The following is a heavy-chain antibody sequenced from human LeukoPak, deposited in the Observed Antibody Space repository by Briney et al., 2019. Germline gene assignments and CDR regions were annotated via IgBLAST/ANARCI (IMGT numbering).Heavy chain of an antibody. CDR1: GYTFTNYA. CDR2: IHPSTGRP. V-gene: IGHV7-4-1*02. D-gene: IGHD3-16*02. J-gene: IGHJ4*02. CDR3: ARAYQRLGELSLPDY. Sequence: GASVKVSCKASGYTFTNYAMNWVRQAPGQGLEWMGWIHPSTGRPTNAQGFTGGLVFSLHTSVRTTYLHISSLNAEDTAVYYCARAYQRLGELSLPDYWGQGTLVTVSS.